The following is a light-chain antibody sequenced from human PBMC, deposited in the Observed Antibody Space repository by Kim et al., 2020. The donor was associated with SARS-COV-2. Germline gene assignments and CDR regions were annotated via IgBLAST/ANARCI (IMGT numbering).Light chain of an antibody. J-gene: IGKJ2*03. CDR3: HQYATFPYS. CDR2: WAS. Sequence: RATISCKSSQSVFHNPNNKNYLAWYQQKSGQPPKLLIYWASTRESGVPDRFSGSGSGTDFTLTISRLQAEDVAVYFCHQYATFPYSFGQGTKLEI. CDR1: QSVFHNPNNKNY. V-gene: IGKV4-1*01.